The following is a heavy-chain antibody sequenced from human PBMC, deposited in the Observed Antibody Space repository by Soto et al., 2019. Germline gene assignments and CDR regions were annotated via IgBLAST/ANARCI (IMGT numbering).Heavy chain of an antibody. D-gene: IGHD6-19*01. CDR2: ISWNSGSI. CDR3: AKDTRRFTYSSGWWGDAFDI. J-gene: IGHJ3*02. CDR1: GFTFDDYA. V-gene: IGHV3-9*01. Sequence: GGSLRLSCAASGFTFDDYAMHWVRQAPGKGLEWVSGISWNSGSIGYADSVKGRFTISRDNAKNSLYLQMNSLRAEDTALYYCAKDTRRFTYSSGWWGDAFDIWGQGTLVTVSS.